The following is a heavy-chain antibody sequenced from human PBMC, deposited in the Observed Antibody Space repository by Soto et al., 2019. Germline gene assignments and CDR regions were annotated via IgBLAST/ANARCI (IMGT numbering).Heavy chain of an antibody. V-gene: IGHV1-69*02. D-gene: IGHD3-10*01. J-gene: IGHJ6*02. CDR2: IIPILGIA. CDR3: ARFRGSYGMDV. CDR1: GGTFSSYT. Sequence: QVQLXXXGAEVKKXXXXXKVSCKASGGTFSSYTISWVRQAPGQGLEWMGRIIPILGIANYAQKFQGRVTITADKSTSTAYMELSSLRSEDTAVYYCARFRGSYGMDVWGQGTTVTVSS.